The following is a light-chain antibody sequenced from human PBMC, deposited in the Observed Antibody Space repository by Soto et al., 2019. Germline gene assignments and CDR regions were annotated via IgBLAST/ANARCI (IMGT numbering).Light chain of an antibody. J-gene: IGKJ2*01. CDR3: QQLNNYPPT. CDR1: QGISSY. CDR2: AAS. V-gene: IGKV1-9*01. Sequence: DIQLTQSPSFLSASVGDRVTITCRASQGISSYLAWYQQKPGKAPKLLIYAASTLQSGVPSRFSGSGSGTEFTLTISSLQPEDFATYYCQQLNNYPPTFGQGTKLEI.